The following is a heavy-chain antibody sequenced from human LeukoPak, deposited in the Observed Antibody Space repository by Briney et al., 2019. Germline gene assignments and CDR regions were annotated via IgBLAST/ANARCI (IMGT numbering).Heavy chain of an antibody. CDR3: ATENVGGSPFTSSYGMDV. CDR1: RYIVTELS. CDR2: FYPEDGET. V-gene: IGHV1-24*01. D-gene: IGHD3-10*01. J-gene: IGHJ6*02. Sequence: GASVKVSCKVSRYIVTELSMHWVRQAPGKGLEWMGSFYPEDGETIYAQMFQGRVTMTEDTSTDTAYMELSSLRSDDTAVYYCATENVGGSPFTSSYGMDVWGQGTTVTVSS.